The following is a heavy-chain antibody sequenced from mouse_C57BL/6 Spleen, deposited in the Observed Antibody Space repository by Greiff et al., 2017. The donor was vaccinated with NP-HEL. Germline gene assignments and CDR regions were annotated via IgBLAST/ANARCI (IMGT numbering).Heavy chain of an antibody. D-gene: IGHD1-1*01. V-gene: IGHV1-55*01. J-gene: IGHJ4*01. CDR1: GYTFTSYW. CDR2: IYPGSGST. Sequence: QVQLQQPGAELVKPGASVKMSCKASGYTFTSYWITWVKQRPGQGLEWIGDIYPGSGSTNYNEKFKSKATLTVDTSSSTAYMQLSSLTSEDSAVYYWARYYYGRGGGYYAMDYWGQGTSVTVSS. CDR3: ARYYYGRGGGYYAMDY.